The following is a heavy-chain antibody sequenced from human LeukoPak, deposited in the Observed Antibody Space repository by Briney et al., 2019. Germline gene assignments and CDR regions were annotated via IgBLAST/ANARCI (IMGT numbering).Heavy chain of an antibody. J-gene: IGHJ4*02. CDR2: IKQDGSEK. V-gene: IGHV3-7*01. Sequence: GGSLRLSCAASRFTFSSYWMSWVRQAPGKGLEWVANIKQDGSEKYYVDSVKGRFTISRDNAKNSLYLQMNSLRAEDTAVYYCARDYYGSGSYPYYFDYWGQGTLVTVSS. CDR3: ARDYYGSGSYPYYFDY. CDR1: RFTFSSYW. D-gene: IGHD3-10*01.